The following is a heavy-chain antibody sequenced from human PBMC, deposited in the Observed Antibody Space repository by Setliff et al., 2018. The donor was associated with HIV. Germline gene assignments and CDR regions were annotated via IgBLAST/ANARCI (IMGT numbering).Heavy chain of an antibody. Sequence: SETLSLTCTVSGDSISSYYWSWIRQPPGKGLEWIRYIYYSGSTNYNPSLKSRVTISVDTSKNQLSLKLSSVTAADTAVYYCARQVGNKVLFDSWGQGTLVTVSS. CDR3: ARQVGNKVLFDS. CDR2: IYYSGST. J-gene: IGHJ4*02. D-gene: IGHD7-27*01. CDR1: GDSISSYY. V-gene: IGHV4-59*01.